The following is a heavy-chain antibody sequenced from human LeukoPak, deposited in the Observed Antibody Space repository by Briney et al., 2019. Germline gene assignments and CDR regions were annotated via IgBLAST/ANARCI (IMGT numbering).Heavy chain of an antibody. Sequence: SGGSLRLSCAASGFTFSSYAMHWVRQAPGKGLEWVAVISYDGSNKYYADSVKGRFTISRDNSKNTLYLQMNSLRAEDTAVYYCARGWYNWNYYFDYWGQGTLVTVSS. V-gene: IGHV3-30*04. CDR3: ARGWYNWNYYFDY. CDR2: ISYDGSNK. J-gene: IGHJ4*02. D-gene: IGHD1-7*01. CDR1: GFTFSSYA.